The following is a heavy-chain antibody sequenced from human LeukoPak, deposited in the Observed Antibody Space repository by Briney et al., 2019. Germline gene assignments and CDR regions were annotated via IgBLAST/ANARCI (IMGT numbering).Heavy chain of an antibody. CDR3: ARDPSYKGSGSY. J-gene: IGHJ4*02. D-gene: IGHD6-19*01. CDR1: GGTFSSYA. CDR2: IIPILGIA. Sequence: SVTVSCKASGGTFSSYAISWVRQAPGQGLEWMGRIIPILGIANYAQKFQGRVTITADKSTSTAYMELSSLRSEDTAVYYCARDPSYKGSGSYWGQGTLVTVSS. V-gene: IGHV1-69*04.